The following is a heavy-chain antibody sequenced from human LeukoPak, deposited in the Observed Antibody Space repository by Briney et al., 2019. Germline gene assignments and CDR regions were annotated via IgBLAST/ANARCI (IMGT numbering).Heavy chain of an antibody. J-gene: IGHJ5*02. CDR3: VRYIQWSFDP. Sequence: GASVKVSCKASGYIFTSYGISWVRQAPGQGLEWMGWISTKKGDTNYEQRLQGRVTMTTDTSTSKAYMELRSLRSDDTAIYYCVRYIQWSFDPWGQETRVTVSS. CDR1: GYIFTSYG. V-gene: IGHV1-18*01. D-gene: IGHD3-3*01. CDR2: ISTKKGDT.